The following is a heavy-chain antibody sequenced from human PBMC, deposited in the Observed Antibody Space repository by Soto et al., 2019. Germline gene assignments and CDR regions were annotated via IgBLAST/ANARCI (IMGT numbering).Heavy chain of an antibody. J-gene: IGHJ4*02. V-gene: IGHV4-30-2*01. CDR2: IYHSGST. D-gene: IGHD2-15*01. Sequence: SETLSHNCVVSVGSIRGGAYSCGWIRQPPGKGLEWIGYIYHSGSTYYNPSLKSRVTILVDRSKNQFSLKLSSVTAADTAVYYCARGEVVALGYWGQGTLVTVS. CDR1: VGSIRGGAYS. CDR3: ARGEVVALGY.